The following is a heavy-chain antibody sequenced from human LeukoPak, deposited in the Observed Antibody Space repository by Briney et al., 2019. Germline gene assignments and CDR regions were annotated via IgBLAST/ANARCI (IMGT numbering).Heavy chain of an antibody. CDR3: TKDKGYGDYYYYYGMDV. V-gene: IGHV3-30*18. D-gene: IGHD4-17*01. CDR2: ISYDGTSQ. J-gene: IGHJ6*02. Sequence: GGSLRLSCAASGFTFSNYGMRWVRQAPGKGLEWVTGISYDGTSQYYADSVKGRFTISRDNSRNTMFLQMNSLRAEDTALYYCTKDKGYGDYYYYYGMDVWGQGTTVTVSS. CDR1: GFTFSNYG.